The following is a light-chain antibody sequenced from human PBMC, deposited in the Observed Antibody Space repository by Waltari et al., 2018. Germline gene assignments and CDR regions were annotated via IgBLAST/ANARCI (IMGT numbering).Light chain of an antibody. J-gene: IGLJ2*01. CDR2: RNN. Sequence: QSVLTQPPSASGTPGQRVTISCSGSSSNIGSNYVYWYQQLPGTAPKLLIYRNNQRPSGLPDRFSGSKSGTSASLAISGLRSEDEADYYCAAWDDSLSGLFGGGTKLTVL. CDR3: AAWDDSLSGL. CDR1: SSNIGSNY. V-gene: IGLV1-47*01.